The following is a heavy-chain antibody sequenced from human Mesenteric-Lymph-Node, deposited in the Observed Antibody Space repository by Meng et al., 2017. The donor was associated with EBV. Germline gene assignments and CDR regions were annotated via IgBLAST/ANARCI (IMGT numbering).Heavy chain of an antibody. D-gene: IGHD3-10*01. CDR3: ASASWKPLSVVRGAKIDY. CDR1: GGSISGSDW. Sequence: QVPLLESRPGLAKPLGTLSLTVAFSGGSISGSDWWTWVRQPPGKGLEWIGEIYQSGSTNYSPSLKSRVTISVDKSKNQFSLKLTSVTAADTAVYFCASASWKPLSVVRGAKIDYWGQGTLVTVSS. J-gene: IGHJ4*02. CDR2: IYQSGST. V-gene: IGHV4-4*02.